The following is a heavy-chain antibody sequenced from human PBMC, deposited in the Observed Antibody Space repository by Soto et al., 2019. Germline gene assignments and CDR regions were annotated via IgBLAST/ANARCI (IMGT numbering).Heavy chain of an antibody. CDR3: ARHGAGIAAARPYYYGMDV. V-gene: IGHV4-39*01. Sequence: QLQLQESGPGLVKPSETLSLTCTVSGGSISSSSYYWGWIRQPPGKGLEWIGSIYYSGSTYYNPSLKSRVASSVDTSKNQFSLKLSSVTAADTAVYYCARHGAGIAAARPYYYGMDVWGQGTTVTGSS. D-gene: IGHD6-13*01. CDR1: GGSISSSSYY. J-gene: IGHJ6*02. CDR2: IYYSGST.